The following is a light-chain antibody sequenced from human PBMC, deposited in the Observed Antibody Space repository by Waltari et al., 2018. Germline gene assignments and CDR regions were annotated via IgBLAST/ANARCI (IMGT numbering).Light chain of an antibody. CDR3: QQYGGSPTYT. CDR1: QSVSSNY. V-gene: IGKV3-20*01. J-gene: IGKJ2*01. Sequence: ESVLTQSPGTLSLSPGERATLSCRASQSVSSNYLAWYQQRPGQAPRLLFFGASSRVTGVPDRFSGSVSGTDFTLTISRLEPEDFAVYFCQQYGGSPTYTFGQGTKLEIK. CDR2: GAS.